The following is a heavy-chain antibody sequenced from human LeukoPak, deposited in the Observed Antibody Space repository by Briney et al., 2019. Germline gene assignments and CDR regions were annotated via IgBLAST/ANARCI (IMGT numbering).Heavy chain of an antibody. CDR2: IDAGNGRT. V-gene: IGHV1-3*03. CDR3: ACPETHDLDAFDI. J-gene: IGHJ3*02. D-gene: IGHD1-14*01. Sequence: ASVKVSCKASGYDFTKYAVQWVRQAPGQRLEWMGWIDAGNGRTKYSQDFQGRVTITRDRSMSTAYMELSSLRSEDTAMYYCACPETHDLDAFDIWGQGTMVTVSS. CDR1: GYDFTKYA.